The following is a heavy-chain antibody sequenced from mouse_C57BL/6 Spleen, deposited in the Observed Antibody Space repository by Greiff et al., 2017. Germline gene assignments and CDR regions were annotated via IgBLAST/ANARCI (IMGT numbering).Heavy chain of an antibody. J-gene: IGHJ4*01. D-gene: IGHD1-1*01. V-gene: IGHV1-55*01. Sequence: QVQLQQPGAELVKPGASVKMSCKASGYTFTSYWITWVQQRPGQGLEWIGDIYPGSGSTNYNEKFKSKATLTVDTSSSTAYMQLSSLTSEDSAVYYCARPLYYYGSRDYAMDYWGQGTSVTVSS. CDR2: IYPGSGST. CDR1: GYTFTSYW. CDR3: ARPLYYYGSRDYAMDY.